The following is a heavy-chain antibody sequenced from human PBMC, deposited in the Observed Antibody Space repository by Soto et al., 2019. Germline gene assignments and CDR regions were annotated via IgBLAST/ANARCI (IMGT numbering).Heavy chain of an antibody. Sequence: GGSLRLSCSDSVFTFSNYAMHWVRQAPGKGLEYVSTIGTSGGTTFYADSVKGRFTISRDNSKSTLYLQMSSLRPEDTAVYYCAKDPYYGSGTPFDYWGQGTLVTVS. V-gene: IGHV3-64D*06. D-gene: IGHD3-10*01. CDR1: VFTFSNYA. CDR3: AKDPYYGSGTPFDY. J-gene: IGHJ4*02. CDR2: IGTSGGTT.